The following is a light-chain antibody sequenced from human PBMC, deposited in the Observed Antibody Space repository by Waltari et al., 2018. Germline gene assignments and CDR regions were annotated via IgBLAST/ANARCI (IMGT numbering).Light chain of an antibody. CDR3: QHRFNWPPVT. V-gene: IGKV3-11*01. Sequence: EILLTQSPATLSLSPGERATLSCRATQNIDIYLAWYQQKPGQAPRLVIHNASTRATGVPARFSGSGSGTDFTLTITSLEPEEFAVYYCQHRFNWPPVTFGQGTRLEIK. CDR1: QNIDIY. CDR2: NAS. J-gene: IGKJ5*01.